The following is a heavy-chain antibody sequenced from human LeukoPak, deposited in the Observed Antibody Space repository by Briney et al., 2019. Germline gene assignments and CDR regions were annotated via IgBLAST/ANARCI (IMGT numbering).Heavy chain of an antibody. D-gene: IGHD5-18*01. Sequence: SVKVSGRASGGTFSSCAISWVRQAPGQGLEWMGRIIPILGIANYAQKFQGRVTITAAESTSTAYIELISLRSEDTATYYCARDVVGYSYGSNFDYWGQGTLVTVSS. CDR1: GGTFSSCA. CDR3: ARDVVGYSYGSNFDY. J-gene: IGHJ4*02. V-gene: IGHV1-69*04. CDR2: IIPILGIA.